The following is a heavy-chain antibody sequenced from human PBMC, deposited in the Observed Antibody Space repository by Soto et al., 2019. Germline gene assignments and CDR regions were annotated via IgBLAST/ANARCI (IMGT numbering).Heavy chain of an antibody. D-gene: IGHD2-21*02. J-gene: IGHJ4*02. V-gene: IGHV2-5*02. CDR2: IYWDDDK. CDR1: GFSLSTTEEG. Sequence: QITLKASGPTLVKPTQTLTLTCTFSGFSLSTTEEGVGWIRQPPGKAPEWLALIYWDDDKRYSPSLKTRLTLTKDTSKNQVVLTVTNVDPVDTATYYCAHGSCFGADCYPNPYFDFWGQGILVTVSS. CDR3: AHGSCFGADCYPNPYFDF.